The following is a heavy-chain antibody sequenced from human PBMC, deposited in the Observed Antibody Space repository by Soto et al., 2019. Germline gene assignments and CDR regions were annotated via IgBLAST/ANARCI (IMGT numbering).Heavy chain of an antibody. CDR3: ARDRVTIFGPTYYYYYGMDV. J-gene: IGHJ6*02. D-gene: IGHD3-3*01. CDR2: IYYSGST. CDR1: SGSISSGDYY. Sequence: SETLSLTCTVSSGSISSGDYYLSWIRQPPGKGLEWIGYIYYSGSTYYNPSLKSRVTISVDTSKNQFSLKLSSVTAADTAVYYCARDRVTIFGPTYYYYYGMDVWGQGTTVTVSS. V-gene: IGHV4-30-4*01.